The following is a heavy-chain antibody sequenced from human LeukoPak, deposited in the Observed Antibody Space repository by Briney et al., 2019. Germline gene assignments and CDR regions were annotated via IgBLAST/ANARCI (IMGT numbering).Heavy chain of an antibody. CDR3: AKDDLTYYYDSSGYDY. V-gene: IGHV4-34*01. Sequence: SETLSLTCAVYGGSFSGYYWSWIRQPPGKGLEWIGEINHSGSTNYNPSLKSRVTISVDTSKNQFSLKLSSVTAADTAVYYCAKDDLTYYYDSSGYDYWGQGTLVTVSS. CDR1: GGSFSGYY. J-gene: IGHJ4*02. D-gene: IGHD3-22*01. CDR2: INHSGST.